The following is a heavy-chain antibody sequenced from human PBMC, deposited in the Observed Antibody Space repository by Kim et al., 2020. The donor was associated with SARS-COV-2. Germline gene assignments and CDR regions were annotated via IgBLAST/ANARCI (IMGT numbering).Heavy chain of an antibody. Sequence: DSVEGRFTISRNNSKNTLYLQMNSLSAEDTAVYYCASCFGPGSYYTPFDYWGQGTLVTVSS. CDR3: ASCFGPGSYYTPFDY. J-gene: IGHJ4*02. D-gene: IGHD3-10*01. V-gene: IGHV3-30*01.